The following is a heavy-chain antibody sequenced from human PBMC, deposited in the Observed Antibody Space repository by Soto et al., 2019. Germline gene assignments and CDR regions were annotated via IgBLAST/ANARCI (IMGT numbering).Heavy chain of an antibody. J-gene: IGHJ4*02. CDR2: IKEDGSEK. CDR1: GFTLSNYW. CDR3: SRDVVVGAKALNY. Sequence: GGSLRLSCAAPGFTLSNYWMTWVRQAPGKGLEWVANIKEDGSEKHYVDSVKGRFTISRDNAKNSLYLQMNSLRVEDTAVYFCSRDVVVGAKALNYWGQGALVTVSS. D-gene: IGHD2-15*01. V-gene: IGHV3-7*01.